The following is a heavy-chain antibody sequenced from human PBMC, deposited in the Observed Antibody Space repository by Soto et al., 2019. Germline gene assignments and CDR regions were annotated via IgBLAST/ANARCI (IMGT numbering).Heavy chain of an antibody. CDR3: ARAKAVRGVIGDY. CDR1: GFTFSAYW. J-gene: IGHJ4*02. CDR2: IDRDGTET. D-gene: IGHD3-10*01. Sequence: PGGSLRLSCAASGFTFSAYWMTWVRLTPGKGLEWVANIDRDGTETHYVDSVKGRFTISRDNSEDTLYLQMNNLRAEDTAVYYCARAKAVRGVIGDYWGQGPRVSVSS. V-gene: IGHV3-7*01.